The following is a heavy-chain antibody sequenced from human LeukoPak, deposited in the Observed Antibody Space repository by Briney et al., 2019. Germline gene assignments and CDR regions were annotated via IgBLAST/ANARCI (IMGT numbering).Heavy chain of an antibody. D-gene: IGHD6-19*01. CDR1: GGSFSSYY. V-gene: IGHV4-34*01. CDR2: INHSGST. Sequence: PSETLSLTCAVYGGSFSSYYWSWIRQPPGKGLEWIGEINHSGSTNYNPSLKSRVTISVDTSKNQFSLKLSSVTAADTAVYYCARGQYDQVAGTGPPNWFDPWGQGTLVTVSS. CDR3: ARGQYDQVAGTGPPNWFDP. J-gene: IGHJ5*02.